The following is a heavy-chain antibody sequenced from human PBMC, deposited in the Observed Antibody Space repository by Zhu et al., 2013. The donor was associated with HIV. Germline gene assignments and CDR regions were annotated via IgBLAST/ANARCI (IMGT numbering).Heavy chain of an antibody. CDR2: ISAYNGNT. CDR3: ARDGRGEYYDFWSGYHTDV. V-gene: IGHV1-18*04. J-gene: IGHJ6*02. Sequence: QVQLVQSGAEVKKPGASVKVSCKASGYTFTSYGISWVRQAPGQGLEWMGWISAYNGNTNYAQKLQGRVTMTTDTSTSTAYMELRSLRSDDTAVYYCARDGRGEYYDFWSGYHTDVWGQGTTVTVSS. CDR1: GYTFTSYG. D-gene: IGHD3-3*01.